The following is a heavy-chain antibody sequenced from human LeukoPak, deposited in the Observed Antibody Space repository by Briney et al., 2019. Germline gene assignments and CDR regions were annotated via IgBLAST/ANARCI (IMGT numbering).Heavy chain of an antibody. CDR3: ARADGSGTYQAANLDS. CDR2: ISSSSSTI. J-gene: IGHJ4*02. D-gene: IGHD3-10*01. Sequence: GGSLRLSCAASGFTFSSYSMNWVRQAPGKGLEWVSYISSSSSTIYYADSVKGRFTISRDNAKNSLYLQMNSLRAEDTAVYYCARADGSGTYQAANLDSWGQGTLVTVSS. CDR1: GFTFSSYS. V-gene: IGHV3-48*04.